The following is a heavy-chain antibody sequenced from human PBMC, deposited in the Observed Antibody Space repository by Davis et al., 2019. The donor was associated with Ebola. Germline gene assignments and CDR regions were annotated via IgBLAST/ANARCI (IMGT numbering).Heavy chain of an antibody. CDR1: GFILNTDW. CDR3: TTDRFH. CDR2: VKSKSEGRTI. Sequence: GGSLRLSCAVSGFILNTDWMSWVRQAPGKGLEWVGRVKSKSEGRTIDYAAPVKGRFSISGDVSANTLYLRMNSLKVEDTAVYYCTTDRFHWGRGTLVTVSS. J-gene: IGHJ4*02. V-gene: IGHV3-15*01.